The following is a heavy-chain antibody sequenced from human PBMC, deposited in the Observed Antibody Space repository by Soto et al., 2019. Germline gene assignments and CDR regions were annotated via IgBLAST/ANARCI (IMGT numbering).Heavy chain of an antibody. Sequence: SLQVSCKASGGTFSSYAISWVRKAPGQGLEWMGGIIPIFGTANYAQKFQGRVTITADESTSTAYMELSSLRSEDTAVYYCARGDIVVVPAGVLANDGQLRLWGQGTMVTVAS. D-gene: IGHD2-2*01. CDR2: IIPIFGTA. CDR3: ARGDIVVVPAGVLANDGQLRL. V-gene: IGHV1-69*13. CDR1: GGTFSSYA. J-gene: IGHJ3*01.